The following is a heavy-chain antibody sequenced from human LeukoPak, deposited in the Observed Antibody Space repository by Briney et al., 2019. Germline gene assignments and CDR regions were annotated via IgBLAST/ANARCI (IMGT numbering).Heavy chain of an antibody. CDR3: ARGDSSGRYYFDF. CDR2: ISGSGGST. J-gene: IGHJ4*02. CDR1: GFTFSSYA. D-gene: IGHD3-22*01. V-gene: IGHV3-23*01. Sequence: TGGSLRLSCAASGFTFSSYAMSWVRQAPGKGLEWVSAISGSGGSTYYADSVKGRFTISRDNSKNTLYLQMNSLRAEDTAVYYCARGDSSGRYYFDFWGQGTLVTVSS.